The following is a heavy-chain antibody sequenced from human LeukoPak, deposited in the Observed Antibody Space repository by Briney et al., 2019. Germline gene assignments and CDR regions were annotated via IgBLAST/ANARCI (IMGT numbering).Heavy chain of an antibody. J-gene: IGHJ5*02. Sequence: NPGGSLRLSCAASGFTFSSYWMHWVRQAPGKGLVWVSRINSDGSSTSYADSVKGRFTISRDNAKNTLYLQMNSLRAEDTAVYYCARSIAAAGTTGWFDPWGQGTLVTVSS. CDR2: INSDGSST. V-gene: IGHV3-74*01. D-gene: IGHD6-13*01. CDR3: ARSIAAAGTTGWFDP. CDR1: GFTFSSYW.